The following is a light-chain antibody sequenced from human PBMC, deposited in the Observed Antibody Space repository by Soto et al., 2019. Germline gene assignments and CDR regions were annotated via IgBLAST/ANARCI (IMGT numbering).Light chain of an antibody. CDR2: GAS. CDR3: QQYGSSGT. CDR1: QSVSNNY. Sequence: SVLKKSPGPPALSNGERATLPFRASQSVSNNYLAWYQQKPGQAPRLLIYGASNRATGIPDRFSGSGSGTDFTLTISRLEPEDFAVYYCQQYGSSGTFGQGTKVDI. V-gene: IGKV3-20*01. J-gene: IGKJ1*01.